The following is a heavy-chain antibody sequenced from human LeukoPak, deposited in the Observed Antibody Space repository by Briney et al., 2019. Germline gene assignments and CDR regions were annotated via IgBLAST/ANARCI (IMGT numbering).Heavy chain of an antibody. CDR1: GYSFTSYW. CDR2: IYPGDSDT. V-gene: IGHV5-51*01. J-gene: IGHJ3*02. CDR3: ARDGGDYGDYECAFDI. D-gene: IGHD4-17*01. Sequence: GESLKISCKGSGYSFTSYWIGWVRQMPGKGLEGMGIIYPGDSDTRYSPSFQGQVTISADKSIRTAYLQWSSLKASDTAMYYCARDGGDYGDYECAFDIWGQGTMVTVSS.